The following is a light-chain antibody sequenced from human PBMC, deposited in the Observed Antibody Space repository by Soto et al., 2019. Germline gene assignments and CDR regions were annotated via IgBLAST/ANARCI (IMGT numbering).Light chain of an antibody. V-gene: IGKV3-11*01. CDR2: DVS. CDR3: QQRSNWPLT. J-gene: IGKJ4*01. CDR1: QAIFNY. Sequence: EIVLTQSPATLSLSPGERATLSCRASQAIFNYVAWYQQKPGQAPRPLIYDVSTRATGIPARFSGGGFGTDFTLTISSLEPEDFAVYYCQQRSNWPLTFGGGTKVDIK.